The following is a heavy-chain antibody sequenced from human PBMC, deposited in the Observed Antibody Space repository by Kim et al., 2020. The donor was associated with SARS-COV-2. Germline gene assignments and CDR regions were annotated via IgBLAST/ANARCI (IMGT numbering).Heavy chain of an antibody. Sequence: GGSLRLSCAASGFTVSSNYMSWVRQAPGKGLEWVSVIYSGGSTYYADSVKGRFTISRHNSQNTLYLQMNSLRAEDTAVYYCARASPYGWSGYWTPYYFGSWGQGTLVTVSS. V-gene: IGHV3-53*04. D-gene: IGHD3-3*01. CDR2: IYSGGST. CDR3: ARASPYGWSGYWTPYYFGS. CDR1: GFTVSSNY. J-gene: IGHJ4*02.